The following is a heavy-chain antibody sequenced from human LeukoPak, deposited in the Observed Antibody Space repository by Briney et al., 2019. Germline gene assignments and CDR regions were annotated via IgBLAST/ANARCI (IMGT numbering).Heavy chain of an antibody. Sequence: GGSLRLSCAASGFTFTNAWMSWVRQAPGKGLEWVGRIKSKTDGGTTDYAAPVKGRFTISRDDSKNTLYLQMNSLKTEDTAVYYCTTDATWIQLWLPYDYWGQGTLVTVSS. CDR1: GFTFTNAW. D-gene: IGHD5-18*01. CDR2: IKSKTDGGTT. J-gene: IGHJ4*02. CDR3: TTDATWIQLWLPYDY. V-gene: IGHV3-15*01.